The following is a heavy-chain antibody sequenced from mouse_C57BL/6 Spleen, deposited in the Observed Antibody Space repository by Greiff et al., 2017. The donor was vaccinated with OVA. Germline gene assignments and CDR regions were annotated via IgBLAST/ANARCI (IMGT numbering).Heavy chain of an antibody. Sequence: VQLQQSGTELVKPGASVKLSCKASGYTFISYWMHWVKQRPGQGLEWIGNINPSNGWTNYNENFKSKATLTVDKSSSTAYMQLSSLTSDDSAVYYCARVELTGSAWFAYWGQGTLVTVSA. D-gene: IGHD4-1*01. CDR1: GYTFISYW. CDR3: ARVELTGSAWFAY. V-gene: IGHV1-53*01. J-gene: IGHJ3*01. CDR2: INPSNGWT.